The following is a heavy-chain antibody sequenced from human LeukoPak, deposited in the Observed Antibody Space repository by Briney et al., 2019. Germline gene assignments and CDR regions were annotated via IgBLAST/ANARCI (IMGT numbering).Heavy chain of an antibody. CDR2: ISGDGTNA. Sequence: GGSLRLSCAGSGFIFSSYWMSWVRQAPGKGLEWVSAISGDGTNAYYPDSVKGRFTISRDNSKNTVFLQMNSLRAEDTAIYYCAKEGGSYHFDYWGQGTLVTVSS. D-gene: IGHD1-26*01. CDR1: GFIFSSYW. V-gene: IGHV3-23*01. J-gene: IGHJ4*02. CDR3: AKEGGSYHFDY.